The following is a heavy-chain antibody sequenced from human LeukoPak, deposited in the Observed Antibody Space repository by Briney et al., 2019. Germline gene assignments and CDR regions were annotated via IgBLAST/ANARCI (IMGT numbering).Heavy chain of an antibody. CDR3: ARLNVDTTMALDY. V-gene: IGHV4-59*01. D-gene: IGHD5-18*01. J-gene: IGHJ4*02. CDR1: GGSISSYY. Sequence: SETLSLTCTVSGGSISSYYWNWIRQPPGKGLEWIGYIYYSGSTNHNPSLKSRVTISVDTSKNQFSLKLSSVTAADTAVYYCARLNVDTTMALDYWGQGTLVTVSS. CDR2: IYYSGST.